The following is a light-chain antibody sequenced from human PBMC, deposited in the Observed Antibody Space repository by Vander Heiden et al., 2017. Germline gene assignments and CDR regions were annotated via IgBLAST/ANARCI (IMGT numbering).Light chain of an antibody. CDR1: SSDVGGYNY. Sequence: QSALTQPASVSGSPGQSITISCTGTSSDVGGYNYVSSYQQDPGNAHKLMIYEVSNRPSGVSNRFSGSKSGNTASLTISGPLAEDEADYYCSAYTSSSTRVFGTGTKVTVL. CDR2: EVS. V-gene: IGLV2-14*01. J-gene: IGLJ1*01. CDR3: SAYTSSSTRV.